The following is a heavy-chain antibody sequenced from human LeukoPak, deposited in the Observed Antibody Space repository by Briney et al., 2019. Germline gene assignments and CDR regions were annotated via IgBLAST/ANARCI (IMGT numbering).Heavy chain of an antibody. CDR2: IYPGDSDT. V-gene: IGHV5-51*01. J-gene: IGHJ4*02. CDR1: GYTFTSYW. CDR3: ARHNSGYELDY. D-gene: IGHD5-12*01. Sequence: GGSLRLSCKGSGYTFTSYWIGWVRQMPGKGLEWMGIIYPGDSDTTYGPSFQGQVTISADKSISTAYLQWSSLKASDTAMYYCARHNSGYELDYWGQGTLVTVSS.